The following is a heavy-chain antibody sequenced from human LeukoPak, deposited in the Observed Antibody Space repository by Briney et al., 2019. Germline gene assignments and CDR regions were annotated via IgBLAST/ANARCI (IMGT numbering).Heavy chain of an antibody. CDR1: GFTFSSYA. J-gene: IGHJ5*01. Sequence: GGSLRLSLAASGFTFSSYAMTWVRQAPGKGLEWVSAISGSGDSTYYADSVKGRFTVSRDNSKNTLYLQMNSLRVEDTAVYYCAKDAVRGSGRINWFDSWGQGTLVTVSS. D-gene: IGHD3-10*01. CDR3: AKDAVRGSGRINWFDS. V-gene: IGHV3-23*01. CDR2: ISGSGDST.